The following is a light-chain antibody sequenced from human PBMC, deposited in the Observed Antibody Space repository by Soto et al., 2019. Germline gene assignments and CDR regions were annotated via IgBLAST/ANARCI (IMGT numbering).Light chain of an antibody. CDR1: QSISTNN. CDR3: HGYCSSPYT. J-gene: IGKJ2*01. Sequence: VLTQSQGTLSLSPGEIATLSCGASQSISTNNLAWYQHKPSQAPRLLLFGTSIRATATPDRFTGSGSGTDFSLTCTAVETEDLPFYDFHGYCSSPYTFGQ. CDR2: GTS. V-gene: IGKV3-20*01.